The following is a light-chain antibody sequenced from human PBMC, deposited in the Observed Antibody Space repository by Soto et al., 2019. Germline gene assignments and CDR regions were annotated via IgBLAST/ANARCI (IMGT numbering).Light chain of an antibody. V-gene: IGKV3-20*01. Sequence: TQSPVTLSRSPGQRGAHSCRDSQSLSNHYLAWYKQTPGQAPRILIYGASNRATAIPDRFSGPGSGTASPLTIRRLEPDEFAVDDCHQYGSPRTLGHGTPLEIK. CDR3: HQYGSPRT. CDR1: QSLSNHY. J-gene: IGKJ2*02. CDR2: GAS.